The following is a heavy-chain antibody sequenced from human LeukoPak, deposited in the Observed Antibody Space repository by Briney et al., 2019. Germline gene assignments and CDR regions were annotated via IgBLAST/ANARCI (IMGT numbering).Heavy chain of an antibody. CDR1: GFTFDDYA. V-gene: IGHV3-74*01. CDR3: ARVRGVDSAPDAFDI. D-gene: IGHD3-10*01. J-gene: IGHJ3*02. Sequence: GSLRLSCAASGFTFDDYAVHWVRQAPGKGLVWVSRINSDGSSTSYADSVKGRFTISRDNAKNTLYLQMNSLRAENTAVYYCARVRGVDSAPDAFDIWGQGTMVTVSS. CDR2: INSDGSST.